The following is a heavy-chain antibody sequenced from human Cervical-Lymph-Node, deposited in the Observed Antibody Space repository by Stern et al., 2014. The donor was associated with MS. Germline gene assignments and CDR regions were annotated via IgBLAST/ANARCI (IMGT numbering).Heavy chain of an antibody. CDR1: GGSIISGDFY. CDR2: IYYGGST. V-gene: IGHV4-31*03. Sequence: QVQLQESGPGLVKPSQTLSLTCTVSGGSIISGDFYWSWIRQLPGKGLEWIGCIYYGGSTYYNPSLNSRVTISVDTANNQFSLKLSSVTAADTAVYYCARRAGGSDNYFDPWGQGTLVTVSS. J-gene: IGHJ5*02. D-gene: IGHD4/OR15-4a*01. CDR3: ARRAGGSDNYFDP.